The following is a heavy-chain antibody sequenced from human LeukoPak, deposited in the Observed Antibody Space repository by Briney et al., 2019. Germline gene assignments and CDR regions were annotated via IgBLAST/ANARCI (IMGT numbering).Heavy chain of an antibody. CDR3: ARGGIVVVPAAISLRYYFDY. Sequence: GGSLRLSCAASGFTFRSCGMHWVRQAPGKGLEWVTFIPYDGSNTWYADSVKGRFTISRDNSKNTLYLQMNSLRVEDTAVYYCARGGIVVVPAAISLRYYFDYWGQGTLVTVSS. CDR1: GFTFRSCG. CDR2: IPYDGSNT. J-gene: IGHJ4*02. V-gene: IGHV3-30*02. D-gene: IGHD2-2*01.